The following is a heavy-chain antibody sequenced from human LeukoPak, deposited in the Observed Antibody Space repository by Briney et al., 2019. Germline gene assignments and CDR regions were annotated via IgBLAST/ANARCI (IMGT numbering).Heavy chain of an antibody. CDR1: GYTFTSYD. CDR3: ARGLLPRITIWFGELFDFRNYYYYSMDV. D-gene: IGHD3-10*01. V-gene: IGHV1-8*01. Sequence: ASVKVSCKASGYTFTSYDINWVGQATGQGGEGMGWMNPNSGNTGYAQKFQGRVTMTRNTSISKDYMELSRQREEDRAVYYSARGLLPRITIWFGELFDFRNYYYYSMDVWGKGTTVTISS. CDR2: MNPNSGNT. J-gene: IGHJ6*03.